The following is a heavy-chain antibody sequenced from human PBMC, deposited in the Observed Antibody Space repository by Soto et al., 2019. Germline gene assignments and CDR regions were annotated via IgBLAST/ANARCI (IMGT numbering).Heavy chain of an antibody. CDR3: ARGLVGATRDDAFDI. CDR2: IYYSGDT. CDR1: GGSISSGNYY. Sequence: SETLSLTCTVSGGSISSGNYYWSWIRQPPGKGLEWIGYIYYSGDTFYNPSLKSRVTISIHTSENQFSLKLTSVTAADTAVYYCARGLVGATRDDAFDIWGQGTMVTVSS. D-gene: IGHD1-26*01. V-gene: IGHV4-30-4*01. J-gene: IGHJ3*02.